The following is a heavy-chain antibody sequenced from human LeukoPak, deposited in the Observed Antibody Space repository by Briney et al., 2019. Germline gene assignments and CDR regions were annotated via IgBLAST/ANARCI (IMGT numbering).Heavy chain of an antibody. CDR1: RFTFSDAW. Sequence: GGSLRLSCAASRFTFSDAWMNWVRQAPGKGLEWVCRIKSKTDGGTTDYTAPVKGRFTISRDDSKNTLYLQMNSLTTEDTAVYYCTTGTVSWGQGTLVTVSS. V-gene: IGHV3-15*01. CDR2: IKSKTDGGTT. CDR3: TTGTVS. J-gene: IGHJ4*02. D-gene: IGHD3/OR15-3a*01.